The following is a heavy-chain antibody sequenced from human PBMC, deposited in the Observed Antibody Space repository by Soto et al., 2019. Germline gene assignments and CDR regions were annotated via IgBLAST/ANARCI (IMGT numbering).Heavy chain of an antibody. CDR3: AKDRWEFTRYFDS. D-gene: IGHD1-26*01. J-gene: IGHJ4*02. CDR2: ISKDGNDQ. Sequence: QVQLVESGGGVVQPGTSLRLSCAASGFTFSTYGMHWVRQALGKGLEWVAVISKDGNDQYYADSVKGRFTVSRDNSKNTLSLQMNSLRPEDTAFYYCAKDRWEFTRYFDSWGQGTLVTVSS. V-gene: IGHV3-30*18. CDR1: GFTFSTYG.